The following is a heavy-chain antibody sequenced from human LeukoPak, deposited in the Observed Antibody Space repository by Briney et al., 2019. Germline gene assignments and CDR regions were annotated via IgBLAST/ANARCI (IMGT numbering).Heavy chain of an antibody. Sequence: GGSLRLSCAASGFTFSSYAVSWVRQAPGKGLEWVAGISGSGGSTYYADSVRGRFTISRDNSKNTLYVQMNSLRAEDTAVYYCAKPQYTTDAFDVWGQGTMVTVSS. CDR1: GFTFSSYA. V-gene: IGHV3-23*01. D-gene: IGHD2-2*02. CDR3: AKPQYTTDAFDV. J-gene: IGHJ3*01. CDR2: ISGSGGST.